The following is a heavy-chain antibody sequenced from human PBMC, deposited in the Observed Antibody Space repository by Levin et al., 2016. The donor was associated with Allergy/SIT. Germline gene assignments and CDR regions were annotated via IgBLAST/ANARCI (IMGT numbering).Heavy chain of an antibody. D-gene: IGHD6-13*01. Sequence: WVRQAPGQGLEWMGIINPSGGSTSYAQKFQGRVTMTRDTSTSTVYMELSSLRSEDTAVYYCARDSKRVEKAALACGFDYWGQGTLVTVSS. V-gene: IGHV1-46*01. CDR2: INPSGGST. J-gene: IGHJ4*02. CDR3: ARDSKRVEKAALACGFDY.